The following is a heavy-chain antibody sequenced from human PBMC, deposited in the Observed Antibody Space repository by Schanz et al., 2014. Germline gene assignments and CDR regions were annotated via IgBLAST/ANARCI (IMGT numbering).Heavy chain of an antibody. D-gene: IGHD6-19*01. Sequence: VQLVESGGGLVKPGGSLRLSCTASGFTFSDYWMSWVRQAPGKGLEWLSYISDSGTYTNYADSVKGRFTISRDNAKSSLYLQMNSLRVEDTAVYYCAASSGWHPSTDYWGQGTLVTVSS. V-gene: IGHV3-11*05. CDR1: GFTFSDYW. CDR3: AASSGWHPSTDY. CDR2: ISDSGTYT. J-gene: IGHJ4*02.